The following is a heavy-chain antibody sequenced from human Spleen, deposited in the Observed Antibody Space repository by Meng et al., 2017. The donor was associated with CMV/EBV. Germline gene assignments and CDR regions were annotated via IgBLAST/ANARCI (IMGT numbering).Heavy chain of an antibody. CDR3: ARDILERNAFDM. J-gene: IGHJ3*02. D-gene: IGHD1-1*01. Sequence: SETLSLTCTVSGGSVSTGSYYWSWLRQPPGRGLEWIGYISYIGSTNYNPSLKSRVTISVDTSKNQFSLKLRSVTEADTAIFYCARDILERNAFDMWGQGTMVTVSS. CDR2: ISYIGST. V-gene: IGHV4-61*01. CDR1: GGSVSTGSYY.